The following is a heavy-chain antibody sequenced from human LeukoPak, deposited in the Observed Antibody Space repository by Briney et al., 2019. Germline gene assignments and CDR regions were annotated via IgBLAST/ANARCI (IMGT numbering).Heavy chain of an antibody. CDR1: GFSIRGYW. V-gene: IGHV3-74*01. J-gene: IGHJ4*02. Sequence: GGSLRLSCAASGFSIRGYWMHWVRQAPGKGLKWVSRIKSDGSWTNYADSVRGRFTISRDNAKNSLYLQMNSLRAEDTAVYYCARRRDFIDYWGQGTLVTVSS. D-gene: IGHD3/OR15-3a*01. CDR3: ARRRDFIDY. CDR2: IKSDGSWT.